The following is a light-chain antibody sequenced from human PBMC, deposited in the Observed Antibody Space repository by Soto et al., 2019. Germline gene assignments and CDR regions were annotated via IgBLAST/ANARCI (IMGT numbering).Light chain of an antibody. V-gene: IGKV3-20*01. CDR1: QSVSSSY. Sequence: EIVMTHSPATLSLSPWERATLSCRASQSVSSSYIAWYQQRPGQTPSLLIYGASTRATGIPDRFSGSGSGTHFTLTISRLEPGDFAVYYCQHFGGTTFTFGQGTRLEIK. CDR3: QHFGGTTFT. J-gene: IGKJ5*01. CDR2: GAS.